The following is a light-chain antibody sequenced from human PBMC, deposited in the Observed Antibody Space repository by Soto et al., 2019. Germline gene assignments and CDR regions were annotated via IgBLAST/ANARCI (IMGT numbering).Light chain of an antibody. J-gene: IGKJ4*01. CDR2: DAS. CDR3: QRYNNWPLT. Sequence: EIVLTQSPATLSLSPGERATLSCRASQSVGTFFAWYQQKPGQAPRLLIYDASNRATGIPARFCGSGSGTDFTLTISSLEPEDFAVYYCQRYNNWPLTFGGGTKVDIK. V-gene: IGKV3-11*01. CDR1: QSVGTF.